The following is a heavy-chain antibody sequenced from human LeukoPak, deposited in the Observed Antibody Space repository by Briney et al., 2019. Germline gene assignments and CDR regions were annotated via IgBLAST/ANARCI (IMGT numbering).Heavy chain of an antibody. V-gene: IGHV1-69*05. D-gene: IGHD3-16*02. CDR2: IIPIFGTA. CDR1: GGTFSSYA. J-gene: IGHJ4*02. Sequence: ASVKVSCKASGGTFSSYAISWVRQAPGQGLEWMGGIIPIFGTANYAQKFQGRVTITRDTSASAAYMELSSLRSEDTAVHYCARGLVWGSYRYFDYWGQGTLVTVSS. CDR3: ARGLVWGSYRYFDY.